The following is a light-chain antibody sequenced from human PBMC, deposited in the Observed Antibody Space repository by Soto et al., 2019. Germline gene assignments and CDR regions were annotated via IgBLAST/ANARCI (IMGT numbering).Light chain of an antibody. CDR3: HQYGNSPQT. J-gene: IGKJ2*01. V-gene: IGKV3-20*01. Sequence: EIVLTQSPGNLSLSPGERATLSCRASRCVGSNYLAWYKHVPGQAPSLLIYGASSRPTGVSDRFSGGGSATDFTLTISRLEPEDSAVYYCHQYGNSPQTFGQGTKVEIK. CDR1: RCVGSNY. CDR2: GAS.